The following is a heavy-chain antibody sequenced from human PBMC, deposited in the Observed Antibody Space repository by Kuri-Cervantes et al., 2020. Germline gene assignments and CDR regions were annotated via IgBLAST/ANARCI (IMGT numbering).Heavy chain of an antibody. Sequence: GESLKISCAASGFTFSSYEMNWVRLAPGKGLEWVSYISSSGSTIYYADSVKGRFTISRDNAKNSLYLQMNSLRAEDTAVYYCAKDGVGYSYGTPYYYYYMDVWGKGTTVTVSS. CDR3: AKDGVGYSYGTPYYYYYMDV. V-gene: IGHV3-48*03. CDR2: ISSSGSTI. CDR1: GFTFSSYE. D-gene: IGHD5-18*01. J-gene: IGHJ6*03.